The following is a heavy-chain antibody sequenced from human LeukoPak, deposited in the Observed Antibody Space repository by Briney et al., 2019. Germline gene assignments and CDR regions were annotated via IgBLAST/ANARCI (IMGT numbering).Heavy chain of an antibody. V-gene: IGHV3-23*01. J-gene: IGHJ4*02. CDR3: AKDFVPRGGSYFPGFDY. D-gene: IGHD1-26*01. CDR2: ICNSGDRT. Sequence: GGSLRLSCAASGFTFSSYAMNWVRQAPGKGLEWVSTICNSGDRTYYADSVKGRFTISRDNSKNTLYLQMNSLRTEDTAVYYCAKDFVPRGGSYFPGFDYWGQGTLVIVSS. CDR1: GFTFSSYA.